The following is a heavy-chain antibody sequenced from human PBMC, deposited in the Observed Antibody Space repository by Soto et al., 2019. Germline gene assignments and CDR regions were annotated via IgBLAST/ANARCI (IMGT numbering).Heavy chain of an antibody. CDR3: ARGIRSPWP. Sequence: PSETLSLTCADYRRCFRRYHWCWIRQPPGKGLEWIGEITDSGSTNHDPSLKSRVTISLDTSRSQFSLKLTSVTAADTAVYYCARGIRSPWPWGQGTLVTVSS. CDR1: RRCFRRYH. CDR2: ITDSGST. V-gene: IGHV4-34*01. J-gene: IGHJ5*02. D-gene: IGHD4-17*01.